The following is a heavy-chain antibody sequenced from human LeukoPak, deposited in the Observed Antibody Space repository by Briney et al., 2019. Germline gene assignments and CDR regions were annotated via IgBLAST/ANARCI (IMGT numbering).Heavy chain of an antibody. CDR2: ISAYNGNT. D-gene: IGHD1-26*01. CDR1: GYTFTSYG. Sequence: ASVKVPFKASGYTFTSYGISWVRQAPGQGLEWMGWISAYNGNTNYAQKLQGRVTMTTDTSTSTAYMELRSLRSDDTAVYYCARGYSGSYSGWFDPWGQGTLVTVSS. V-gene: IGHV1-18*01. J-gene: IGHJ5*02. CDR3: ARGYSGSYSGWFDP.